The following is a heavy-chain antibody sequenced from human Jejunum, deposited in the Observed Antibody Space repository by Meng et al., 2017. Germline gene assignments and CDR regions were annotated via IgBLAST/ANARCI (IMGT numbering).Heavy chain of an antibody. CDR2: VYHTGST. V-gene: IGHV4-4*02. CDR3: ARAQLSRLLDS. CDR1: GGSISSSNW. J-gene: IGHJ4*02. D-gene: IGHD2-2*01. Sequence: SETLSLTCAVSGGSISSSNWWSWVRQSPGKGLEWIGEVYHTGSTYYNPSLESRVTISVGPSDNQFSLKMYSVTAADTAMYFCARAQLSRLLDSWGQGILVTVSS.